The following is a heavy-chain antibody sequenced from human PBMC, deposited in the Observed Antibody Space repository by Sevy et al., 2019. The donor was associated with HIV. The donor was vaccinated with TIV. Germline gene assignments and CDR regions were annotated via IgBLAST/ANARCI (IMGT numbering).Heavy chain of an antibody. Sequence: SQTLSLTCAISGDSVSSNSAAWNWIRQSPSRGLEWLGRTYYRSKWYNDYAVSVKSRITINPDTSKNQFSLQLNFVTPEDTAVYYCARGDYYGSGGAYYYYYGMDVWGQGTTVTVSS. D-gene: IGHD3-10*01. V-gene: IGHV6-1*01. CDR2: TYYRSKWYN. CDR3: ARGDYYGSGGAYYYYYGMDV. J-gene: IGHJ6*02. CDR1: GDSVSSNSAA.